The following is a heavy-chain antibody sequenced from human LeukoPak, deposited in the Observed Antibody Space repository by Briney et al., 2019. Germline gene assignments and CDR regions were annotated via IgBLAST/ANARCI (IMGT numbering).Heavy chain of an antibody. CDR3: ARDITYYYDSSGSLDY. Sequence: GASVKVSCKSSGYTFTSYSISRVRQAPGQGLEWMGWISAYNGNTNYAQKLQGRVTMTTDTSTSTAYMELRSLRSDDTAVYYCARDITYYYDSSGSLDYWGQGNLVSVSS. D-gene: IGHD3-22*01. CDR1: GYTFTSYS. V-gene: IGHV1-18*01. CDR2: ISAYNGNT. J-gene: IGHJ4*02.